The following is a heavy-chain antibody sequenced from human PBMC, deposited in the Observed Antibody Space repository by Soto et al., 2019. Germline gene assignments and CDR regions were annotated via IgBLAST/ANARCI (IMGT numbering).Heavy chain of an antibody. Sequence: SETLSLTCTVSGGSISNNNYYWGWIRQPPGKGLEWIASIYYSGSTYYNPSVRSLVTMSVDTSKNQFSLKLTSVTAADTAVYSCARSSCTNGVCYLGYFDHWGQGTLVTVSS. CDR1: GGSISNNNYY. CDR3: ARSSCTNGVCYLGYFDH. CDR2: IYYSGST. D-gene: IGHD2-8*01. V-gene: IGHV4-39*01. J-gene: IGHJ4*02.